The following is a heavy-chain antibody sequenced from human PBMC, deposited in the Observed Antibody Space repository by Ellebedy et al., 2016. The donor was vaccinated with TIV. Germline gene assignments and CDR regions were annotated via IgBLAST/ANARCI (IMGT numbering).Heavy chain of an antibody. Sequence: ASVKVSCKASGYTFTNYGISWMRQAPGQGLEWMGWINTNTGNPTYAQDSTGRFVFSLDTSVSTASLQISGLKAEDTAVYYCARGDDDSGYYWGDAFDLWGQGTVVTVSS. CDR3: ARGDDDSGYYWGDAFDL. CDR1: GYTFTNYG. CDR2: INTNTGNP. D-gene: IGHD3-22*01. J-gene: IGHJ3*01. V-gene: IGHV7-4-1*02.